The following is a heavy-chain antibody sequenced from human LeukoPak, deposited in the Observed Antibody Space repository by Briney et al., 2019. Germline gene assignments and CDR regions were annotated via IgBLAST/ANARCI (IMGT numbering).Heavy chain of an antibody. CDR1: GFTFDDYG. V-gene: IGHV3-20*04. D-gene: IGHD3-10*01. J-gene: IGHJ4*02. Sequence: TGGSLRLSCAASGFTFDDYGMSWVRQTPGKGLEWVSGINWNGGSTGYVDSVKGRFIISRDNAKNSLYLQMNSLRAEDTALYYCARVGTSGGEPGSLDYWGQGTLVTVSS. CDR2: INWNGGST. CDR3: ARVGTSGGEPGSLDY.